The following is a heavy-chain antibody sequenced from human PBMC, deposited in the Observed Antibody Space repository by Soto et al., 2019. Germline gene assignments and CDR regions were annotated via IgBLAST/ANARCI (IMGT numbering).Heavy chain of an antibody. J-gene: IGHJ4*02. CDR1: GYTFTSYG. D-gene: IGHD6-13*01. CDR3: AREPPALYSSSPNRPFDY. V-gene: IGHV1-18*01. Sequence: QVQLVQSGAEVKKPGASVKVSCKASGYTFTSYGISWVRQAPGQGLEWMGWISAYNGNTNYAQKLQGRVTMTTDTSTSTAYMELRSLRSDDTAVYYCAREPPALYSSSPNRPFDYWGQGTLVTVSS. CDR2: ISAYNGNT.